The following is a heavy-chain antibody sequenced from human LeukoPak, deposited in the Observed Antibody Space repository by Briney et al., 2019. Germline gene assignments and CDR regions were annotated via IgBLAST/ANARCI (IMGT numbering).Heavy chain of an antibody. CDR1: GGSFSGYY. CDR3: ASAQTYYYGSGLRPESGIDY. CDR2: INHSGST. D-gene: IGHD3-10*01. J-gene: IGHJ4*02. Sequence: SETLSLTCAVYGGSFSGYYWSWIRQPPGKGLEWIGEINHSGSTNYNPSLKSRVTISVDKSKNQFSLKLSSVTAADTAVYYCASAQTYYYGSGLRPESGIDYWGQGTLVTVSS. V-gene: IGHV4-34*01.